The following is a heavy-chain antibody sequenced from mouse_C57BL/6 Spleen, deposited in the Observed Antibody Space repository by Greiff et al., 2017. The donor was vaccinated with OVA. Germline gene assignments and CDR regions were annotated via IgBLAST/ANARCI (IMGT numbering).Heavy chain of an antibody. D-gene: IGHD1-1*01. V-gene: IGHV1-64*01. CDR1: GYTFTSYW. J-gene: IGHJ4*01. CDR2: IHPNSGST. CDR3: ARKGDYHYGSSMDY. Sequence: QVQLQQPGAELVKPGASVKLSCKASGYTFTSYWMHWVKQRPGQGLEWIGMIHPNSGSTNYNEKFKSKATLTVDKSSSTAYMQLSSLTAEDSAVYYCARKGDYHYGSSMDYWGQGTSVTVSS.